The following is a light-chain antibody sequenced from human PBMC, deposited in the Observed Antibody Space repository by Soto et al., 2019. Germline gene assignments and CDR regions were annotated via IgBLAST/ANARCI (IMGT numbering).Light chain of an antibody. CDR2: GAS. CDR3: QQYGSSIT. CDR1: QSVSRSY. J-gene: IGKJ5*01. Sequence: IALTQSPGTLSLSPGARATLSCRASQSVSRSYLAWYQQKPGQAPRLLIYGASSRATGIPDRFSGSGSGTDFTLTINRLEPEDFAVYYCQQYGSSITFGQGTRLEI. V-gene: IGKV3-20*01.